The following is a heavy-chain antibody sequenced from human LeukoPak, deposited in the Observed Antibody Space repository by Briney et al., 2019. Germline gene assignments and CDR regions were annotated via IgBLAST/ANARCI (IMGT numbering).Heavy chain of an antibody. J-gene: IGHJ4*02. CDR2: ISYDGSNK. CDR3: ARDYYDSSGYPDY. CDR1: GFTFSSYG. D-gene: IGHD3-22*01. V-gene: IGHV3-30*03. Sequence: GGSLRLSCAASGFTFSSYGMHWVRQAPGKGLEWVAVISYDGSNKYYADSVKGRFTISRDNSKNTLYLQMNSLRAEDTAVYYCARDYYDSSGYPDYWGQGTLVTVSS.